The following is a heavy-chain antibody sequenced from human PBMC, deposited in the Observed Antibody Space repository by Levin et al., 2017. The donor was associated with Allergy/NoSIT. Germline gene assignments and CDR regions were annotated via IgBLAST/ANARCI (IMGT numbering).Heavy chain of an antibody. CDR1: GFTFDDYA. V-gene: IGHV3-9*01. CDR3: AKDISGWKGGGAFDI. Sequence: GGSLRLSCAASGFTFDDYAMHWVRQAPGKGLEWVSGISWNSGSIGYADSVKGRFTISRDNAKNSLYLQMNSLRAEDTALYYCAKDISGWKGGGAFDIWGQGTMVTVSS. D-gene: IGHD6-19*01. J-gene: IGHJ3*02. CDR2: ISWNSGSI.